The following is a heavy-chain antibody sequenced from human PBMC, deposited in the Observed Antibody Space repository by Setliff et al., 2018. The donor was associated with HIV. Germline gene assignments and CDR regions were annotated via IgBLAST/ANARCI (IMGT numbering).Heavy chain of an antibody. V-gene: IGHV1-18*04. CDR3: VRGVTRDISGYYRDEYFQH. CDR1: GGTFRKYS. D-gene: IGHD3-22*01. J-gene: IGHJ1*01. CDR2: ISPYNGDT. Sequence: SVKVSCKASGGTFRKYSMNWVRRAPGQGLEWMGWISPYNGDTRFAQSLQGRVTLTTDTSTNTAYMEMRTLRSDDTAVYYCVRGVTRDISGYYRDEYFQHWGQGTPVTVSS.